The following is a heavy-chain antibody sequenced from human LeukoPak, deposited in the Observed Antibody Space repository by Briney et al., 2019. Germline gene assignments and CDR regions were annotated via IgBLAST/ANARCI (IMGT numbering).Heavy chain of an antibody. CDR1: GCTFSSYA. V-gene: IGHV1-69*04. Sequence: GASVKVSCKASGCTFSSYAISWVRQAPGQGLEWMGRIIPILGIANYAQKFQGRVTITADKSTSTAYMELSSLRSEDTAVYYCARASMVVTSSHAFDIWGQGTMVTVSS. CDR2: IIPILGIA. CDR3: ARASMVVTSSHAFDI. J-gene: IGHJ3*02. D-gene: IGHD2-21*02.